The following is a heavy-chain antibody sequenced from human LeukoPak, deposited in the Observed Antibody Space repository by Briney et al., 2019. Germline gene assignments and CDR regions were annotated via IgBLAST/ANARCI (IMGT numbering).Heavy chain of an antibody. CDR2: INPNSGGT. CDR1: AYTFTGYY. Sequence: GASVKVSCKASAYTFTGYYMHWVRQAPGQGLEGVGRINPNSGGTNYAQKFQGRVTMTRDTSISTAYMELSRLRSDDTAVYYCARDRLEGNYYDSSGYQTFDYWGQGTLVTVSS. D-gene: IGHD3-22*01. V-gene: IGHV1-2*06. CDR3: ARDRLEGNYYDSSGYQTFDY. J-gene: IGHJ4*02.